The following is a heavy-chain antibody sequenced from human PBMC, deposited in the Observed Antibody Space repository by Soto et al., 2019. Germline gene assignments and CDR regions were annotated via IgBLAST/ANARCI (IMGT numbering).Heavy chain of an antibody. CDR3: ARSLYDILSGSLHNWFAS. D-gene: IGHD3-9*01. CDR2: INAGNGNT. V-gene: IGHV1-3*01. Sequence: ASVKVSCKASGYTFTSYAMHWVRQAPGQRLEWMGWINAGNGNTKYSQKFQGRVTITRDTSASTAYTEMSRLRSEATAVYYCARSLYDILSGSLHNWFASWGQGTLVPVSS. J-gene: IGHJ5*01. CDR1: GYTFTSYA.